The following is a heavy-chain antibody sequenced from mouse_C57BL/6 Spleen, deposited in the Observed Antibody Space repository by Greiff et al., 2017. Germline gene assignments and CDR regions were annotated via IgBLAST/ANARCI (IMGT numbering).Heavy chain of an antibody. CDR1: GFNIKDDY. Sequence: EVKLVESGAELVRPGASVKLSCTASGFNIKDDYMHWVKQRPEQGLEWIGWIDPENGDTEYASKFQGKATITADTSSNTAYLQLSSLTSEDTAVYYCTTRPFFDYWGQGTTLTVSS. CDR3: TTRPFFDY. CDR2: IDPENGDT. V-gene: IGHV14-4*01. J-gene: IGHJ2*01.